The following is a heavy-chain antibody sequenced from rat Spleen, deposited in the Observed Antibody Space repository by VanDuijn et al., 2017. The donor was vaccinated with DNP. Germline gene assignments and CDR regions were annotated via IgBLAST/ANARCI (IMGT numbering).Heavy chain of an antibody. J-gene: IGHJ2*01. CDR2: ITYDGGAT. V-gene: IGHV5-20*01. Sequence: EVQLMESGGGLVQPGRSLKLSCAASGFTFSDYYMAWVRQAPTKGLEWVAYITYDGGATYYRDSVKGRFTISRDNAKSSLYLQMDSLRSEDTATYYCSTGRGGSDYWGQGVMVTVSS. CDR1: GFTFSDYY. D-gene: IGHD1-11*01. CDR3: STGRGGSDY.